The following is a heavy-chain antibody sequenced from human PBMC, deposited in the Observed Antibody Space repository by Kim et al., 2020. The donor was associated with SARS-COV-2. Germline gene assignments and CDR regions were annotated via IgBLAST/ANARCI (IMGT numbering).Heavy chain of an antibody. CDR2: IYPCDSDT. Sequence: GESLKISCKGSGYRFTSYWIAWVRQMPGKGLEWMGIIYPCDSDTTYSPSFQGQVTISADKSISTAYLQWRSLKASTTAMYYCARRDYYDSSGYSLYYDYWGQGTLVTVSS. D-gene: IGHD3-22*01. CDR3: ARRDYYDSSGYSLYYDY. CDR1: GYRFTSYW. J-gene: IGHJ4*02. V-gene: IGHV5-51*01.